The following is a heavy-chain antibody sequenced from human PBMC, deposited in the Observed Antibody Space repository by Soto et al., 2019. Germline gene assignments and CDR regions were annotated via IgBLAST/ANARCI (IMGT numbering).Heavy chain of an antibody. D-gene: IGHD6-6*01. V-gene: IGHV3-30*04. CDR2: ISYDGSNK. Sequence: GGSLRLSCAASGFTFSSYAMHWVRQAPGKGLEWVAVISYDGSNKYYADSVKGRVTISRDNSKNTLYLQMNSLRAEYTGVYYCAREGYSSSFDYWGQGTLVTVSS. CDR1: GFTFSSYA. J-gene: IGHJ4*02. CDR3: AREGYSSSFDY.